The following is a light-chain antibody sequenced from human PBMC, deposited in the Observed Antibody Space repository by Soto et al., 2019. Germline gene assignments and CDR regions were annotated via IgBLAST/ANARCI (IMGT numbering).Light chain of an antibody. J-gene: IGKJ1*01. Sequence: EIVLTQSPGTLSLSPGEGAPLSCRASQSLSGSYLAWYQQRPGQAPRLLIYGASTRATGIPDRFRGSGSGTDFTLTISRLGPEDFAIYYCQQYGSSRTFGQGTKVDIK. CDR2: GAS. CDR1: QSLSGSY. CDR3: QQYGSSRT. V-gene: IGKV3-20*01.